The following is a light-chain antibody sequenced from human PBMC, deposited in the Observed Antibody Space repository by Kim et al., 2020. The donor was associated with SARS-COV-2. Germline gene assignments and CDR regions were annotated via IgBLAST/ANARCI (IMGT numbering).Light chain of an antibody. CDR3: QQFGSRYT. CDR1: QTVSGSY. J-gene: IGKJ2*01. Sequence: EVVLTQSPGTLSLSPGESASLSCRASQTVSGSYLAWYQQKPGRPPRVLICGTSSRATDIPDRFSGSGAGTDFTLTISRVEPEDSAVYFCQQFGSRYTFGQGTKLEI. CDR2: GTS. V-gene: IGKV3-20*01.